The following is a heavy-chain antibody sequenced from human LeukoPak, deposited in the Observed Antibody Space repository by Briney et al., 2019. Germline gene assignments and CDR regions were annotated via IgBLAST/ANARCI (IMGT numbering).Heavy chain of an antibody. D-gene: IGHD1-26*01. Sequence: PGGSLRLSCAASGLPFSSHAFSWVRQAPGKGLEWVSAINGYVTYYADTVKGRFTISRDNSKNTVYLQMNSLRDEDSAVYYCARHGVGTPGSRAFDVWGRGARVTVSS. V-gene: IGHV3-23*01. CDR2: INGYVT. CDR3: ARHGVGTPGSRAFDV. CDR1: GLPFSSHA. J-gene: IGHJ3*01.